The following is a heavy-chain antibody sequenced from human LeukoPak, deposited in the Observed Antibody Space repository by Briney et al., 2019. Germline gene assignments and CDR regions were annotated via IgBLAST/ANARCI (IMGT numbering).Heavy chain of an antibody. CDR2: IFPTGGEI. Sequence: GGSLRLSCAASGFTFSTFAMIWVRQPPGRGLEWVSSIFPTGGEIHYADSVRGRFTISRDNSKNTLYLQMNSLRAEDTAVYYCAKVSVYDSSFPDYWGQGTLVTVSS. CDR3: AKVSVYDSSFPDY. V-gene: IGHV3-23*01. CDR1: GFTFSTFA. J-gene: IGHJ4*02. D-gene: IGHD3-22*01.